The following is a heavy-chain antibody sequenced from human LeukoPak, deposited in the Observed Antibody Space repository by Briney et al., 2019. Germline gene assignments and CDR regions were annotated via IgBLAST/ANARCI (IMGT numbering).Heavy chain of an antibody. D-gene: IGHD4-17*01. J-gene: IGHJ4*02. V-gene: IGHV3-23*01. CDR1: GFTFSSYA. CDR2: ISGSGGST. Sequence: PGGSLRLSCAASGFTFSSYAMSWVRQAPGRGLEWVSAISGSGGSTYYADSVKGRFTISRDNSKNTLYLQMNSLRAEDTAVYYCARAARGVYGDAYFDYWGQGTLVTVSS. CDR3: ARAARGVYGDAYFDY.